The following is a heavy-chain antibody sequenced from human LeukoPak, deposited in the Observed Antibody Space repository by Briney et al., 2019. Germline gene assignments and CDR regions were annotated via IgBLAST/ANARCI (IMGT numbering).Heavy chain of an antibody. CDR1: GFTFISSA. D-gene: IGHD3-9*01. V-gene: IGHV1-58*01. CDR2: IVVGSGNT. J-gene: IGHJ5*02. Sequence: GTSVKVSCKASGFTFISSAVQWVRQARGQRLEWIGWIVVGSGNTNYAQKFQERVTITRDMSTSTAYMELSSLRAEDTAVYYCARDSGRAYYDILTGYFENNWFDPWGQGTLVTVSS. CDR3: ARDSGRAYYDILTGYFENNWFDP.